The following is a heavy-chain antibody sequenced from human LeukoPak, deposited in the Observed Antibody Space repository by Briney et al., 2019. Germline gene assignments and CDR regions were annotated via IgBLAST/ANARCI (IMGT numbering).Heavy chain of an antibody. J-gene: IGHJ6*03. Sequence: GGSLRLSCAASGFTFSNYAMNWVRQAPGEGLEWVANIKQDGSEKHYVDSVKGRFTISRDNAKNSLYLQMSSLRAEDTAVYYCTRVEETATTAAIIRKYSYYYYYMDVWGKGNTVTVSS. V-gene: IGHV3-7*01. CDR1: GFTFSNYA. CDR3: TRVEETATTAAIIRKYSYYYYYMDV. D-gene: IGHD4-11*01. CDR2: IKQDGSEK.